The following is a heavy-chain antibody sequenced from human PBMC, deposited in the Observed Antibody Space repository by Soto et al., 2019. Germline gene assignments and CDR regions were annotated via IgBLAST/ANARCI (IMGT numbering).Heavy chain of an antibody. Sequence: GGSLRLSCAISGFSVSSNYLSWVRQAPGKGLEWVSVHYSGGSTYYADSVQGRFTISRDKSNNTLYLQMRRVRAEDTAVYFCAKEIAWPGTYYYYGMDVWGQGTTVTVSS. CDR2: HYSGGST. V-gene: IGHV3-53*01. CDR1: GFSVSSNY. D-gene: IGHD1-1*01. J-gene: IGHJ6*02. CDR3: AKEIAWPGTYYYYGMDV.